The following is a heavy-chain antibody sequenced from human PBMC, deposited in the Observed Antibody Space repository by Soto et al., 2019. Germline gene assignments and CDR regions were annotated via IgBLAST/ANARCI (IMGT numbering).Heavy chain of an antibody. CDR2: ISGSGGST. V-gene: IGHV3-23*01. Sequence: QRLSCAASGFTFSSYAMSWVRQAPGKGLEWVSAISGSGGSTYYADSVKGRFTISRDNSKNTLYLQMNSLRAEDTAVYYCASLPPEYYDFWSGYFDYWGQGTLVTVSS. J-gene: IGHJ4*02. D-gene: IGHD3-3*01. CDR1: GFTFSSYA. CDR3: ASLPPEYYDFWSGYFDY.